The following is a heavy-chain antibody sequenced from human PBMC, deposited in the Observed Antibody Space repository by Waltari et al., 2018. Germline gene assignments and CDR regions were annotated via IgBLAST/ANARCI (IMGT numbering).Heavy chain of an antibody. CDR1: GGSFSGYY. CDR3: ARANPFSG. J-gene: IGHJ4*02. CDR2: INHSGST. Sequence: QVQLQQWGAGLLKPSETLSLTCAVYGGSFSGYYWSWIRQPPGKGLEWIGEINHSGSTNYNPSLKSRVTISVDTSKNQFSLKLSSVTAADTAVYYCARANPFSGWGQGTLVTVSS. D-gene: IGHD6-25*01. V-gene: IGHV4-34*01.